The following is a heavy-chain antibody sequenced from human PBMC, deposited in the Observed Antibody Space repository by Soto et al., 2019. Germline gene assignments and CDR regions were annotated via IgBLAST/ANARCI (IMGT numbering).Heavy chain of an antibody. CDR3: ARSKSEYYYDSSGQLTQKTYYFDY. V-gene: IGHV1-69*12. D-gene: IGHD3-22*01. CDR1: GGTFSSYA. J-gene: IGHJ4*02. CDR2: IIPIFGTA. Sequence: QVQLVQSGAEVKKPGSSVKVSCKASGGTFSSYAISWVRQAPGQGLEWMRGIIPIFGTANYAQKFQGRVTITADESTSTAYMELSSLRSEDTAVYYCARSKSEYYYDSSGQLTQKTYYFDYWGQGTLVTVSS.